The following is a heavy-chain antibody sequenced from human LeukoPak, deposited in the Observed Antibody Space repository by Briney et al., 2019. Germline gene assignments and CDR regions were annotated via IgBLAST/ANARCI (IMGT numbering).Heavy chain of an antibody. CDR1: GYTFTSYY. V-gene: IGHV1-46*01. CDR2: INPSGGST. Sequence: ASVKVSCKASGYTFTSYYMHWVRQAPGQGLEWMGIINPSGGSTCYAQNFQARVTITRDTSASTAYMELSSLISEDTAVYYCARDLGSAYDTQQPWGQGTLVTVSS. J-gene: IGHJ5*02. D-gene: IGHD3-22*01. CDR3: ARDLGSAYDTQQP.